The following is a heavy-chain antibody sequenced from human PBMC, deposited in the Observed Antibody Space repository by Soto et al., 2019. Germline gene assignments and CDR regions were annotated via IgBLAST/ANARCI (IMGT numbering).Heavy chain of an antibody. J-gene: IGHJ4*02. Sequence: PGGSLRLSCAASGFTFSSYAMSWVRQAPGKGLEWVSAISGSGGSTYYADSVKGRFIISRDNSKNTLYLQMNSLRHEDTAVYFCAKVIVVIAATGDYFDYWGQGTLVTVSS. D-gene: IGHD2-15*01. CDR1: GFTFSSYA. CDR3: AKVIVVIAATGDYFDY. CDR2: ISGSGGST. V-gene: IGHV3-23*01.